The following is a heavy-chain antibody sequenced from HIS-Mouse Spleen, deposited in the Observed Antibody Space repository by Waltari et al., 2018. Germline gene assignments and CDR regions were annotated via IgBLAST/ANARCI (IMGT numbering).Heavy chain of an antibody. Sequence: QLQLQESGPGLVKPSATLSLTCTVSGGSIRSSSYSWGWIRQPPGKGLELIGSIYYSGSTYYNPSLKSRVTISVDTSKNQFSLKLSSVTAADTAVYYCARDRELYFDYWGQGTLVTVSS. CDR1: GGSIRSSSYS. D-gene: IGHD1-26*01. CDR3: ARDRELYFDY. J-gene: IGHJ4*02. CDR2: IYYSGST. V-gene: IGHV4-39*07.